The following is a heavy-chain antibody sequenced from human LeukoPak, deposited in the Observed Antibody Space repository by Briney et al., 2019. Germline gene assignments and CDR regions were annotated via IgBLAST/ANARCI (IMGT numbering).Heavy chain of an antibody. CDR1: GGSISSYY. V-gene: IGHV4-59*01. CDR2: IYYSGSI. CDR3: ARSKVQGRYFDSAIKKPPNWFDP. J-gene: IGHJ5*02. Sequence: SETLSLTCTVSGGSISSYYWSWIRQPPGKGLEWIGYIYYSGSINYNPSLKSRVTISVDTSKNQFSLKLSSVTAADTAVYYCARSKVQGRYFDSAIKKPPNWFDPWGQGTLVTVSS. D-gene: IGHD3-9*01.